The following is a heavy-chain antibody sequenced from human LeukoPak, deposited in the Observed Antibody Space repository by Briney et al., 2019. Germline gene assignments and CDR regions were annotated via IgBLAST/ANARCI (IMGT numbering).Heavy chain of an antibody. D-gene: IGHD3-9*01. CDR1: GYSISSGYY. Sequence: SETLSLTCTVSGYSISSGYYWGWIRQPPGKGLEWIGSIYHSGSTYYNPSLKSRVTISVDTSKNQFSLKLSSVTAADTAVYYCARDGYAILPGGHDYWGQGTLVNVSS. CDR3: ARDGYAILPGGHDY. CDR2: IYHSGST. J-gene: IGHJ4*02. V-gene: IGHV4-38-2*02.